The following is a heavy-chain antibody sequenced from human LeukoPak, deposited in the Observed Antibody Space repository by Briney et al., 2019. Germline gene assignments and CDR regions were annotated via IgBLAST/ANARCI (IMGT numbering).Heavy chain of an antibody. V-gene: IGHV4-61*08. D-gene: IGHD2-21*01. CDR2: IYYSGST. CDR1: GGSISSGGYY. CDR3: AREKIPGPRGYYYGMDV. J-gene: IGHJ6*02. Sequence: PSETLSLTCTVSGGSISSGGYYWSWIRQPPGKGLEWIGYIYYSGSTNYNPSLKSRVTISVDTSKNQFSLKLSSVTAADTAVYYCAREKIPGPRGYYYGMDVWGQGTTVTVSS.